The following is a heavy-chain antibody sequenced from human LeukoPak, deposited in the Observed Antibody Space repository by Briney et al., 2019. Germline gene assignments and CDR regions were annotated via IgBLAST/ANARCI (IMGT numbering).Heavy chain of an antibody. J-gene: IGHJ4*02. D-gene: IGHD6-6*01. CDR1: GFTFSSYS. Sequence: GGSLRLSCAASGFTFSSYSMNWVRQAPGKGLEWVSSISSSSSYIYYADSVKGRFTISRDNAKNSLYLQMNSLRAEDTAVYYCAREYSSSYPDDYWGQGTLVTVSS. CDR3: AREYSSSYPDDY. V-gene: IGHV3-21*01. CDR2: ISSSSSYI.